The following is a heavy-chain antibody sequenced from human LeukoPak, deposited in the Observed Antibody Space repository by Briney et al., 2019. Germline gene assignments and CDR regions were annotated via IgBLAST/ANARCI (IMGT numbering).Heavy chain of an antibody. CDR3: ARDRIAARPGIFDY. V-gene: IGHV1-69*05. CDR2: IIAIFGTA. CDR1: GGTFSSYA. J-gene: IGHJ4*01. D-gene: IGHD6-6*01. Sequence: GASVKVSCKASGGTFSSYAISWVRQAPRQGLEWMGGIIAIFGTANYAQKFQGRVTITTDESTSTAYVELSSLRSEDTAVYYCARDRIAARPGIFDYRGQGTLGT.